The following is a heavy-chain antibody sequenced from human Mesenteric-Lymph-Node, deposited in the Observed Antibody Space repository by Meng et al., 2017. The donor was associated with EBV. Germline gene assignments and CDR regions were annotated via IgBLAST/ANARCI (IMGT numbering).Heavy chain of an antibody. J-gene: IGHJ4*02. Sequence: QVQLQQWGAGRLKPSETLSRTCAVYGGSFIAFHWRWVRPSPGKGLEWIGQVNHNGSTNYNPTLESRVSTSLDTSKNQFSLKLSSVTAADTAVFYCARGEYYGPPLLDSWGQGTLVTVSS. CDR2: VNHNGST. D-gene: IGHD3-10*01. CDR1: GGSFIAFH. V-gene: IGHV4-34*01. CDR3: ARGEYYGPPLLDS.